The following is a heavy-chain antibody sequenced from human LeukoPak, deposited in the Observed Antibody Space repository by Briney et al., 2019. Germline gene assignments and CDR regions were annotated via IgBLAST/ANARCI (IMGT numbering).Heavy chain of an antibody. Sequence: PGGSLRLSCAASGFTFSSYWMSWVRQAPGKGLEWVANIKQDGSEKYYVDSVKGRFTISRDNAKNSLYLQMNSLRAEDTAVYYCARDPIFGVASPIDYWGQGTLVTVSS. V-gene: IGHV3-7*01. D-gene: IGHD3-3*01. CDR1: GFTFSSYW. J-gene: IGHJ4*02. CDR3: ARDPIFGVASPIDY. CDR2: IKQDGSEK.